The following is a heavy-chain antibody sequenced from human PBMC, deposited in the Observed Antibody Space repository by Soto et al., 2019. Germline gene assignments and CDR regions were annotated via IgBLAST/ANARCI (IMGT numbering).Heavy chain of an antibody. D-gene: IGHD3-3*01. Sequence: QVQLQESGPGLVKPSGTLSLTCAVSGGSISSSHWWSWVRQPPGKGLEWIGEIYHSGITNYNPSLQSRVTISVDKSKNQFSLKLTSVTAADTAVYYCARDPQIFGVVPSVADSWGQGTLVTVSS. CDR3: ARDPQIFGVVPSVADS. CDR2: IYHSGIT. V-gene: IGHV4-4*02. J-gene: IGHJ4*02. CDR1: GGSISSSHW.